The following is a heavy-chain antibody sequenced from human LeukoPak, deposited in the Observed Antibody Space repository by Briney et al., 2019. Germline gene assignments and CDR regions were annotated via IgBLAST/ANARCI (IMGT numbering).Heavy chain of an antibody. D-gene: IGHD1/OR15-1a*01. CDR2: IYPGDSDT. V-gene: IGHV5-51*01. J-gene: IGHJ4*02. CDR3: ASSESQTKFDY. CDR1: GYSFTSYW. Sequence: GESLKISCKGSGYSFTSYWIGWVRQMPGKGLEWMGIIYPGDSDTRYSPSFQGQVTILADKSISTAFLQWSSLKASDSAMYYCASSESQTKFDYWGQGTLVTVSS.